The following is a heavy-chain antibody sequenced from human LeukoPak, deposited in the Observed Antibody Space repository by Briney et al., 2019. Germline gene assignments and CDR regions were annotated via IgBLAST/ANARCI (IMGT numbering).Heavy chain of an antibody. CDR3: ASIGAQSFDY. CDR1: GYSFTSYA. Sequence: GASVKVSCKTSGYSFTSYAINWGRQAPAQGLEFMGWINTGTGNPTYAQGFTGRFVFSLDTSVSTAYLQISTLKAEDTAVYYCASIGAQSFDYWGQGSLVTVSS. D-gene: IGHD3-10*01. CDR2: INTGTGNP. V-gene: IGHV7-4-1*02. J-gene: IGHJ4*02.